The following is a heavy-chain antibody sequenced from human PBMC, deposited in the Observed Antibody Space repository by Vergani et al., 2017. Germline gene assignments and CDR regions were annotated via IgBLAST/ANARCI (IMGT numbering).Heavy chain of an antibody. J-gene: IGHJ6*03. CDR2: ISSSGSTI. V-gene: IGHV3-11*01. Sequence: QVQLQESGPGLVKPSQTLSLTCTVSGGSISSGGYYWSWIRQAPGKGLEWVSYISSSGSTIYYADSVKGRFTISRDNAKNSLYLQMNSLRAEDTAVYYCARDPAQGMDVWGKGTTVTVSS. CDR1: GGSISSGGYY. CDR3: ARDPAQGMDV.